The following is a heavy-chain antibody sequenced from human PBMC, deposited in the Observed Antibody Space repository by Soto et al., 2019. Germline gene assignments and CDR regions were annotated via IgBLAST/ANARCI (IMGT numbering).Heavy chain of an antibody. D-gene: IGHD2-15*01. CDR1: GFTFSSYG. J-gene: IGHJ4*02. V-gene: IGHV3-30*18. CDR2: ISYDGSNE. CDR3: EKDISASGCCSDY. Sequence: QVQLVESGGGVVQPGRSLGLSCEASGFTFSSYGMHWVRQAPGKGLEWVAFISYDGSNEYYADSVRGRFAISRDNSRKSVSLPLSSVRGEPTAVYSCEKDISASGCCSDYWGQGSLVTVSS.